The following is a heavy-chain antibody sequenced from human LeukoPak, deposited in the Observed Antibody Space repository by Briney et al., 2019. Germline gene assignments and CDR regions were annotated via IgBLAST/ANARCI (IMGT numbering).Heavy chain of an antibody. J-gene: IGHJ6*03. D-gene: IGHD2-8*02. V-gene: IGHV3-23*01. CDR1: GFTLPYG. CDR3: ARGLTDGMGYYYMDV. Sequence: GGSLRLSCVVSGFTLPYGMSWVRQAPGKGLEWVSYVSATGYTTSYADSVKGRFTISRDNAKNTVFLQMDSLRADDTAVYYCARGLTDGMGYYYMDVWGKGTTVTVSS. CDR2: VSATGYTT.